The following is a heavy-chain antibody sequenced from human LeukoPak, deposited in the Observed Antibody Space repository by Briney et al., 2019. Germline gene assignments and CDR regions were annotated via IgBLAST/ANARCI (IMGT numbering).Heavy chain of an antibody. CDR1: GFTFSSYA. J-gene: IGHJ4*02. V-gene: IGHV3-23*01. D-gene: IGHD1-26*01. CDR3: AKGEGGSYYRGNYFDY. Sequence: GGCLRLSCAASGFTFSSYAMSWVRQAPGKGLEWVSAISGSGGSTYYADSVKGRFTISRDNSKNTLYLQMNSLRAEDTAVYYCAKGEGGSYYRGNYFDYWGQGTLVTVSS. CDR2: ISGSGGST.